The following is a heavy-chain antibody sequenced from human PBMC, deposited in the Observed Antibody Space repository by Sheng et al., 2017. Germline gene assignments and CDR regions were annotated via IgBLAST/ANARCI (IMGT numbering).Heavy chain of an antibody. D-gene: IGHD6-19*01. CDR1: GGSFSGYY. Sequence: QVQLQQWGAGLLKPSETLSLTCAVYGGSFSGYYWSWIRQPPGKGLEWIGEINHSGSTNYNPSLKSRVTISVDTSKNQFSLKLSSVTAADTAVYYCARGRQWLVLLFPLFDYWGQGTLVTVSS. CDR3: ARGRQWLVLLFPLFDY. V-gene: IGHV4-34*01. J-gene: IGHJ4*02. CDR2: INHSGST.